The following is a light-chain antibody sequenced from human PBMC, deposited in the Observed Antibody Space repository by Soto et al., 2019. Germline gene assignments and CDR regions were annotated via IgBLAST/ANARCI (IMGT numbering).Light chain of an antibody. CDR2: SAS. Sequence: EIVMTQSAAFLSVSPGERVILSCRASQSVFSNLAWYQQKPGQAPRLLIYSASARVTGIPARFSGSGSGTEFTLTISSLQSEDFAVYYCQQYHNWPPLTFGGGTKVDIK. J-gene: IGKJ4*01. CDR3: QQYHNWPPLT. V-gene: IGKV3-15*01. CDR1: QSVFSN.